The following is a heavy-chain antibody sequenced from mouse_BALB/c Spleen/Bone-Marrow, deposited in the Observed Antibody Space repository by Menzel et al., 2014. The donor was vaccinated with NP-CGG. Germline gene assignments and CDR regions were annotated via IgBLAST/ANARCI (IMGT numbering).Heavy chain of an antibody. Sequence: EVQVVESGGGLVKPGGSLKLSCAASGSTFSSYAMSWVRQTPEKRLEWVASISSGGSTYYPDSVKGRFTISRDNARNILYLQMSSLRSEDTAMYYCASLYFYGSSYYTMDYWGQGTSVTVSS. D-gene: IGHD1-1*01. CDR1: GSTFSSYA. CDR3: ASLYFYGSSYYTMDY. V-gene: IGHV5-6-5*01. J-gene: IGHJ4*01. CDR2: ISSGGST.